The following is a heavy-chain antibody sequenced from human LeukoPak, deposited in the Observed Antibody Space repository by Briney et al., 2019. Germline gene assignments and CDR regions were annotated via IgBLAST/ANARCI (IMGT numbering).Heavy chain of an antibody. J-gene: IGHJ3*02. D-gene: IGHD1-26*01. CDR1: GCTFSSYA. CDR3: AKVRYSGSLIPFDI. V-gene: IGHV3-23*01. CDR2: ISGSGGST. Sequence: PGGSLRLSCAASGCTFSSYAMSWVRQAPGKGLEWVSAISGSGGSTYYADSVKGRFTISRDNSKNTLYLQMNSLRAEDTAVYHCAKVRYSGSLIPFDIWGQGTMVTVSS.